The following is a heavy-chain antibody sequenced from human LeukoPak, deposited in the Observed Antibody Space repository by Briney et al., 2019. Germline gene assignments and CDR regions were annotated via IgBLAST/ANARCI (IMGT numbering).Heavy chain of an antibody. D-gene: IGHD2-15*01. CDR1: GFTFDDYG. V-gene: IGHV3-20*04. CDR2: INWNGGRI. J-gene: IGHJ4*02. CDR3: ARGYCSSGSCYSPAFDY. Sequence: PGGSLRLSCAASGFTFDDYGMSWVRQAPGKGLEWVSGINWNGGRIGYADSVRGRFTISRDNAKNSLYLQMNSLRAEDTALYYCARGYCSSGSCYSPAFDYWGQGTLVTVSS.